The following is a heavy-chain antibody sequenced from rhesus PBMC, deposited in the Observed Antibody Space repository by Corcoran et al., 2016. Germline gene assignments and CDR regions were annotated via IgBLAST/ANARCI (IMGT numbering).Heavy chain of an antibody. V-gene: IGHV1S9*01. Sequence: QVQLVQSGAEVQEPGASATLSCKASGYPFTCYYVHWVREAPGQVLEWMGWINPRNGKVGYAQSFQGRITMTRDTSSNTVYMELRSLRSEDTAVYFCTRDRQLRRFDVWGPGVLVTVSS. J-gene: IGHJ5-1*01. D-gene: IGHD1-26*01. CDR3: TRDRQLRRFDV. CDR1: GYPFTCYY. CDR2: INPRNGKV.